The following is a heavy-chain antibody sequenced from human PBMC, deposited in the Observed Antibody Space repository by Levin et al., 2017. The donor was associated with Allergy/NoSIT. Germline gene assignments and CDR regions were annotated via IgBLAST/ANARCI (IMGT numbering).Heavy chain of an antibody. CDR1: GFTFSSYA. CDR3: AKDRMSSAWYPFDY. V-gene: IGHV3-23*01. Sequence: PGGSLRLSCAASGFTFSSYAMNWVRQAPGKGLEWVSGISGSGGSTYYADSVKGRFTISRDNSKNTLYLQTNSLRAEDTAVYYCAKDRMSSAWYPFDYWGQGTLVTVSS. D-gene: IGHD6-19*01. J-gene: IGHJ4*02. CDR2: ISGSGGST.